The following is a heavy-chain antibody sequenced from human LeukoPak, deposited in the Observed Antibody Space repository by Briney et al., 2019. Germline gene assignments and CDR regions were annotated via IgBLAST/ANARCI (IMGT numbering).Heavy chain of an antibody. Sequence: SETLSLTCTVSGGSISSYYWSWIRQPPGKGLEWTGYIYYSGSTNYNPSLKSRVTISVDTSKNQFSLKLSSVTAADTAVYYCAGYSSGWYVDAFDIWGQGTMVTVSS. V-gene: IGHV4-59*08. CDR2: IYYSGST. CDR3: AGYSSGWYVDAFDI. CDR1: GGSISSYY. J-gene: IGHJ3*02. D-gene: IGHD6-19*01.